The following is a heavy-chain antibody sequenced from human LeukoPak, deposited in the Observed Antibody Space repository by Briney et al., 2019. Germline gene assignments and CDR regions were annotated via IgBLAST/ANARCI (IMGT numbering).Heavy chain of an antibody. CDR1: GGTFSSYA. Sequence: VASVKVSCKASGGTFSSYAISWVRQAPGQGLEWMGGIIPIFGTANYAQKFQGRVTITTDESTSTAYMELSSLRSEDTAVYYCASSRYYDSRAPFDYWGQGTLVTVSS. CDR3: ASSRYYDSRAPFDY. V-gene: IGHV1-69*05. D-gene: IGHD3-22*01. CDR2: IIPIFGTA. J-gene: IGHJ4*02.